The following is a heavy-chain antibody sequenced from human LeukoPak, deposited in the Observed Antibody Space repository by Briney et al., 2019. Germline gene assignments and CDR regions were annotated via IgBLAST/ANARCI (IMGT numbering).Heavy chain of an antibody. D-gene: IGHD6-13*01. CDR2: IHWSGVGT. Sequence: GGSLRLSCAASGFTFEDHGMSWVRQVPGKGLEWVSGIHWSGVGTGYAASVKGRFTISRDSAKNSLYLQMNSLRAEDTAVYYCARESDSSSWFYDAFDIWGQGTMVTVSS. J-gene: IGHJ3*02. CDR1: GFTFEDHG. V-gene: IGHV3-20*04. CDR3: ARESDSSSWFYDAFDI.